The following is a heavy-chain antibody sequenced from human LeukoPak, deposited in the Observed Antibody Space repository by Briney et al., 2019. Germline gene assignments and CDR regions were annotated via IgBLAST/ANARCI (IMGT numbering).Heavy chain of an antibody. CDR2: IKQDGSEK. CDR3: ARDNPQLGIVSWYFDL. J-gene: IGHJ2*01. D-gene: IGHD7-27*01. V-gene: IGHV3-7*01. Sequence: PGGSLRHSCAASGFTFSSYWMSWVRQAPGKGLEWVANIKQDGSEKYYVDSVKGRFTISRDNAKNSLYLQMNSLRAEDTAVYYCARDNPQLGIVSWYFDLWGRGTLVTVSS. CDR1: GFTFSSYW.